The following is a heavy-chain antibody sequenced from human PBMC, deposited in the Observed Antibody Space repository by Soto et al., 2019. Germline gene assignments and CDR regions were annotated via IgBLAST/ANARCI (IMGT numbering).Heavy chain of an antibody. D-gene: IGHD4-17*01. Sequence: LSLTCTVSGGSISSGDYYWSWIRQPPGKGLEWIGYIYYSGSTYYNPSLKSRVTISVDTSKNQFSLKLSSVTAADTAVYYCARELPTVTTSHFDYWGQGTLVTVSS. J-gene: IGHJ4*02. V-gene: IGHV4-30-4*01. CDR1: GGSISSGDYY. CDR3: ARELPTVTTSHFDY. CDR2: IYYSGST.